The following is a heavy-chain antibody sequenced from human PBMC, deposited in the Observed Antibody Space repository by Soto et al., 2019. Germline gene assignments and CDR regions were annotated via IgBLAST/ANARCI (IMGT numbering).Heavy chain of an antibody. J-gene: IGHJ4*02. CDR1: GFSFSTHS. CDR2: ISSGSSYI. D-gene: IGHD1-7*01. CDR3: ARCPGTGMMDQ. V-gene: IGHV3-21*01. Sequence: EVQLVESGGGLVKPGGSLRLSCAASGFSFSTHSMNWVRQAPGKGLEWVSSISSGSSYIYYADSVKGRFTISRDNAKNSLYLQMNSLRVEDTAVYYCARCPGTGMMDQWGQGTLVTVSS.